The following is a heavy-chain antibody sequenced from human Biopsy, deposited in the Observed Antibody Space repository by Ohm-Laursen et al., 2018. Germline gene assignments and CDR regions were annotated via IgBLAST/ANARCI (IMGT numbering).Heavy chain of an antibody. CDR1: GGSITSYS. V-gene: IGHV4-59*08. CDR3: ARRSAANWYFNL. D-gene: IGHD6-25*01. J-gene: IGHJ2*01. Sequence: TLSLTCTVSGGSITSYSWSWIRQPPGKGLEPIGYIYNTGDTTYNPSLQSRVTISLDTSNNKLSLRLRSVTAADAAVYYCARRSAANWYFNLWGRGTLVTVSS. CDR2: IYNTGDT.